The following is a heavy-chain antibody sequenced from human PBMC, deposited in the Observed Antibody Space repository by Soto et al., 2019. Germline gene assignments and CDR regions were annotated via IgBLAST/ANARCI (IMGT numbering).Heavy chain of an antibody. J-gene: IGHJ2*01. CDR2: ISGSGGST. D-gene: IGHD6-19*01. Sequence: EVQLLESGGGLGQPGGSLRLSCAASGFTFSSYAMSWVRQAPGKGLEWVSAISGSGGSTYYADSVKGRFTISRENSKNTLYLQMNSLIAEDTAVYYCAKDKPGIAVAGMLPTDWYFDLWGRGTLVTVSS. V-gene: IGHV3-23*01. CDR3: AKDKPGIAVAGMLPTDWYFDL. CDR1: GFTFSSYA.